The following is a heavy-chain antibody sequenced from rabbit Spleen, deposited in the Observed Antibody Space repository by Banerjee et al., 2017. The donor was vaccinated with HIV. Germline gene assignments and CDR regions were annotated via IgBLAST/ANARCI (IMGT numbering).Heavy chain of an antibody. Sequence: QSLEESGGDLVKPGASLTLTCTVSGFSFSSSYYMCWVRQAPGKGLEWIACINIVTGKSVYASWAKGRFTMSRTSSTTVTLQMTSLTAADTATYFCARDLIAVIGWNFNLWGPGTLVTVS. CDR2: INIVTGKS. CDR3: ARDLIAVIGWNFNL. CDR1: GFSFSSSYY. D-gene: IGHD1-1*01. J-gene: IGHJ4*01. V-gene: IGHV1S40*01.